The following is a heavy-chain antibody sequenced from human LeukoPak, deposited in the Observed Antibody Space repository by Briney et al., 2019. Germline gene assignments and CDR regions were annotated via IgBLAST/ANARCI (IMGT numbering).Heavy chain of an antibody. J-gene: IGHJ4*02. CDR3: ARGSGYSSSYYFDY. CDR2: INHSGST. D-gene: IGHD6-13*01. CDR1: GGSFSGYY. V-gene: IGHV4-34*01. Sequence: SETLSLTCAVYGGSFSGYYWSWIRQPPGKGLEWIGEINHSGSTNYNPSLKSRVTISVDTSKSQFSLKLSSVTAADPAVYYCARGSGYSSSYYFDYWGQGTLVTVSS.